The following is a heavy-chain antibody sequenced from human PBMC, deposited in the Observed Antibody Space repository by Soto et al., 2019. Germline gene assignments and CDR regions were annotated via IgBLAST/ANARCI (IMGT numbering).Heavy chain of an antibody. CDR2: IYTSGST. CDR1: GGSISSYY. CDR3: ARDRVTMMPRGNWFDP. D-gene: IGHD3-22*01. Sequence: PSETLSLTCTVSGGSISSYYWSWIRQPAGKGLEWIGRIYTSGSTNYNPSLKSRVTMSVDTSKNQFSLKLSSVTAADTAVYYCARDRVTMMPRGNWFDPWGQGTLVTVSS. J-gene: IGHJ5*02. V-gene: IGHV4-4*07.